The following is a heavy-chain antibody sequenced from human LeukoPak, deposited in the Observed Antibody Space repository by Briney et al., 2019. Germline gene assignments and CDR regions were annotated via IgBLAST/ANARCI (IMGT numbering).Heavy chain of an antibody. Sequence: SETLSLTCTVHGGSFSGYYWSWIRQPPGKGLEWLGEINHSGSTNYNPSLKSRVTISVDTSKNQFSLKLNSVTAADRALYYCVRRQYCRYPRWFDPWGQGTLVTVSS. CDR1: GGSFSGYY. V-gene: IGHV4-34*01. D-gene: IGHD6-6*01. CDR2: INHSGST. J-gene: IGHJ5*02. CDR3: VRRQYCRYPRWFDP.